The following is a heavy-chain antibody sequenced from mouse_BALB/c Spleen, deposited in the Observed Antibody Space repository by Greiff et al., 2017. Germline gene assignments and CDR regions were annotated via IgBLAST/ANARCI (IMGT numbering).Heavy chain of an antibody. Sequence: EVQRVESGGGLVQPGGSLKLSCAASGFTFSSYTMSWVRHTPEKRLEWVAYISNGGGSTYYPDTVKGRFTISRDNAKNTLYLQMSSLKSEDTAMYYCARHAGNSFLFDYWGQGTTLTVSS. V-gene: IGHV5-12-2*01. J-gene: IGHJ2*01. CDR3: ARHAGNSFLFDY. D-gene: IGHD2-1*01. CDR2: ISNGGGST. CDR1: GFTFSSYT.